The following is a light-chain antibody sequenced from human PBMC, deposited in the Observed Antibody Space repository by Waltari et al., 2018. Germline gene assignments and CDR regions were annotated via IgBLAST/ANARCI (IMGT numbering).Light chain of an antibody. Sequence: DVHVAQSPSSLSASVGDRVTITCQASQNIDIFLNWYQQTPGKAPKLLIYDASNLETGVPTRFSASGSGRHFTLTITNLQPDDIATYYCQQYDNPPPAFGGGTKVEIK. CDR3: QQYDNPPPA. V-gene: IGKV1-33*01. CDR1: QNIDIF. CDR2: DAS. J-gene: IGKJ4*01.